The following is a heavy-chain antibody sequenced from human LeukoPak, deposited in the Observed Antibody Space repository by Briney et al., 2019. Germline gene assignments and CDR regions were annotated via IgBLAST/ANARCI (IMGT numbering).Heavy chain of an antibody. D-gene: IGHD6-19*01. CDR1: GFTFSSYS. Sequence: PGGSLRLSCAASGFTFSSYSMNWVRQAPGKGLEWVSYISSSSSTIYYADSVKGRFTISRDNAKNSLYLQMNSLRAEDTAVYYCAREGDGSWSSGWYVPEYFQHWGQGTLVTVSS. J-gene: IGHJ1*01. V-gene: IGHV3-48*01. CDR3: AREGDGSWSSGWYVPEYFQH. CDR2: ISSSSSTI.